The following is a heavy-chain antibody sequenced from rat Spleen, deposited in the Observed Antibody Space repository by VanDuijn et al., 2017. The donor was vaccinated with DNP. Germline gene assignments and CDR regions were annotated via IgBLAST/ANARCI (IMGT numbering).Heavy chain of an antibody. CDR2: ISYDGSSS. D-gene: IGHD1-6*01. CDR3: TPYYGYY. CDR1: GFIFSDYN. J-gene: IGHJ2*01. V-gene: IGHV5-20*01. Sequence: EVQLVGSGGGLVQPGRSLKLSCAGSGFIFSDYNMAWVRQAPKKGLEWVASISYDGSSSNYRDSVKGRFTISRDNAKNSLYLHMDSLRPEDTATYYCTPYYGYYWGQGVLVTVSS.